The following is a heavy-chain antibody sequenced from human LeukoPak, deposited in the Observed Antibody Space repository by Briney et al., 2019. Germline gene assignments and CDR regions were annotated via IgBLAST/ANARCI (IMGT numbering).Heavy chain of an antibody. D-gene: IGHD3-16*01. Sequence: GGSLRLSCAASGFTFDDYGMSSVRQAPGKGLEWVSGINWNGGRTGYADSVKGRFTISRDNAKNSLYLQMNSLRAEDTALYYCARDLASSDVWGKGTTVTVSS. CDR2: INWNGGRT. J-gene: IGHJ6*04. CDR3: ARDLASSDV. V-gene: IGHV3-20*04. CDR1: GFTFDDYG.